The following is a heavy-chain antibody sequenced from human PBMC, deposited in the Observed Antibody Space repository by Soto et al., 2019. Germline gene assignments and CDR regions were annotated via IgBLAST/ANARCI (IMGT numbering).Heavy chain of an antibody. Sequence: EVQLVESGGALVQPGGSLRLSCAASGFAVSSNYMTWVRQAPGKGLEWVSVIHSGGDTHYADSVRGRFTISRDNSKNTLYLQMNSLRAEDTAVYYCVRSRTGTTYGGMDVWGQGTTVTVSS. CDR3: VRSRTGTTYGGMDV. CDR1: GFAVSSNY. CDR2: IHSGGDT. J-gene: IGHJ6*02. D-gene: IGHD1-7*01. V-gene: IGHV3-66*01.